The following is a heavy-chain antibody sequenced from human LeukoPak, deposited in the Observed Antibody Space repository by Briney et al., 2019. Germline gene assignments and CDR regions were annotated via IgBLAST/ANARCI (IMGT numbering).Heavy chain of an antibody. V-gene: IGHV3-30*18. CDR1: GFTFSSYG. CDR2: ISYDGSNK. CDR3: AKLLWFGELFDAFDI. Sequence: PGGSLRLSCAASGFTFSSYGMHWVRQAPGKGLEWVAVISYDGSNKYYADSVKGRFTISRDNSKNTLYLQMNSLRAEDTAVYYCAKLLWFGELFDAFDIWGQGTMVTVSS. D-gene: IGHD3-10*01. J-gene: IGHJ3*02.